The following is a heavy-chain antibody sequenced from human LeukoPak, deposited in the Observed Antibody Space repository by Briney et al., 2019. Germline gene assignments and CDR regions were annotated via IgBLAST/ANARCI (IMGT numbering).Heavy chain of an antibody. CDR3: AGLSSGYYSPFDC. Sequence: GGSLRLSCAASGFTVSSNLMSWVRQAPGKGLEWVSTIYAGGNTYYADSVKGRFTISRDKSKNTLYLQMNSLRAEDTAVYYCAGLSSGYYSPFDCWGQGTLVTVSS. CDR1: GFTVSSNL. V-gene: IGHV3-53*01. J-gene: IGHJ4*02. D-gene: IGHD3-22*01. CDR2: IYAGGNT.